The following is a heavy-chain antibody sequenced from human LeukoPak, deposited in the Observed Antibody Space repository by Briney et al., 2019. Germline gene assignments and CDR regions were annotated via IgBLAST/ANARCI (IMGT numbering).Heavy chain of an antibody. CDR2: IDPNTGGT. Sequence: ASVKVSCKASGYTFTGYYMHWVRQAPGQGLDWMGWIDPNTGGTNYAQKFQGRVTMTRDTSITTAYMELSRLTSDDTAVYHCARPGYGLVVAATNRYFDSWGQGTLVTVSS. CDR3: ARPGYGLVVAATNRYFDS. J-gene: IGHJ4*02. V-gene: IGHV1-2*02. CDR1: GYTFTGYY. D-gene: IGHD2-15*01.